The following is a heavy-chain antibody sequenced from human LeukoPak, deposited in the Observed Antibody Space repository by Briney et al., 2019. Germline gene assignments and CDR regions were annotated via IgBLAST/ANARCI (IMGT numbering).Heavy chain of an antibody. CDR1: GFTFCNYW. D-gene: IGHD3-3*01. CDR2: IKQDGSEK. CDR3: ARAGLTYYDFWSGYPYYMDV. V-gene: IGHV3-7*01. J-gene: IGHJ6*03. Sequence: SGGSLRLSCAASGFTFCNYWLSWVRQAPGKGLEWVANIKQDGSEKYYADSVKGRFTISRDNATNSLYLQMNSLRAEDTAVYYCARAGLTYYDFWSGYPYYMDVWGKGTTVTVSS.